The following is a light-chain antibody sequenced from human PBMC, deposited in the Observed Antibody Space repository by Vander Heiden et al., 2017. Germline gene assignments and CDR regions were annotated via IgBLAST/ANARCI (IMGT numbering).Light chain of an antibody. CDR1: QSLFFDSNKGYF. V-gene: IGKV4-1*01. CDR2: RAS. J-gene: IGKJ2*01. CDR3: QQFYSPPYT. Sequence: IVMSQSPYSLAVSLGERATISCRSSQSLFFDSNKGYFLTWYQQKPGQPPKLLIYRASTREYGVPDRFSGSGSGTDFTLTISSLQAEDVAIYSCQQFYSPPYTFGQGTRLEI.